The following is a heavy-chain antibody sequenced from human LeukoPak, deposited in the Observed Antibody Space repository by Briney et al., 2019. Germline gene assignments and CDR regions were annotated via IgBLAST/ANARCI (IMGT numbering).Heavy chain of an antibody. Sequence: GGSLRLSCAASGFTFSGSVMHWVRQASGKGLEWVGRIRSKANSYATAYAASVKGRFTISRDDSKNTAYLQMNSLKTEDTAVYYCTTDVNTYYYDSSGYHHYFDYWGQGTLVTVSS. CDR2: IRSKANSYAT. CDR1: GFTFSGSV. V-gene: IGHV3-73*01. CDR3: TTDVNTYYYDSSGYHHYFDY. D-gene: IGHD3-22*01. J-gene: IGHJ4*02.